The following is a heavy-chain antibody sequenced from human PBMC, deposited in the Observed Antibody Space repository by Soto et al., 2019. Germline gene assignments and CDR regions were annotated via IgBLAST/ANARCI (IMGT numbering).Heavy chain of an antibody. J-gene: IGHJ4*02. Sequence: SVKVSCKASGGTFSSYAISWVRQAPGQGLEWMGGIIPIFGTANYAQKFQGRVTITADESTSTAYMELSSRRSEDTAVYYCARAGERWLQSSYFDYWGQGTLVTVSS. CDR1: GGTFSSYA. D-gene: IGHD5-12*01. V-gene: IGHV1-69*13. CDR3: ARAGERWLQSSYFDY. CDR2: IIPIFGTA.